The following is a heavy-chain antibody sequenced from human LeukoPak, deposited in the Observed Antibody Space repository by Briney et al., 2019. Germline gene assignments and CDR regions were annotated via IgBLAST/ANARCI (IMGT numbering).Heavy chain of an antibody. V-gene: IGHV3-30*02. CDR1: GFTFSSSG. CDR2: IRYGGTSK. J-gene: IGHJ4*02. D-gene: IGHD1-26*01. CDR3: AKETRGSYSDY. Sequence: GGSLRLSCAASGFTFSSSGMHWVRQAPGKGLEWVAFIRYGGTSKYYADSVKGRFTISRDNSKNTVYLQTNSLRAEDTAVYYCAKETRGSYSDYWGQGTLVTVSS.